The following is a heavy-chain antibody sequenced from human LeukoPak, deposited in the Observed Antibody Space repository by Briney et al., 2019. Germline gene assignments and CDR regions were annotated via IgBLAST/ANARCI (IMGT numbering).Heavy chain of an antibody. V-gene: IGHV1-18*01. CDR3: ARDIHGGNSHFDY. D-gene: IGHD4-23*01. Sequence: ASVTVSCKASGYTFTIYGISWVRQAPGQGLEWMGWINTFNGNTNYAQKFQGRVTMTTDTSTSTAYMELRSLRSDDTAVYYCARDIHGGNSHFDYWGQGALVTVSS. J-gene: IGHJ4*02. CDR1: GYTFTIYG. CDR2: INTFNGNT.